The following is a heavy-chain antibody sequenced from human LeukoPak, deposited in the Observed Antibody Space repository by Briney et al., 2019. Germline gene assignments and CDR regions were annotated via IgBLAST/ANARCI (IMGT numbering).Heavy chain of an antibody. J-gene: IGHJ4*02. CDR2: INPNSGGT. D-gene: IGHD2-15*01. CDR3: AREPREGLGWQFDY. V-gene: IGHV1-2*02. Sequence: GASVKVSCKASGYMFSSYGISWVRQAPGQGLEWMGWINPNSGGTNYAQKFQGRVTMTRDTSISTAYMELSRLRSDDTAVYYCAREPREGLGWQFDYWGQGTLVTVSS. CDR1: GYMFSSYG.